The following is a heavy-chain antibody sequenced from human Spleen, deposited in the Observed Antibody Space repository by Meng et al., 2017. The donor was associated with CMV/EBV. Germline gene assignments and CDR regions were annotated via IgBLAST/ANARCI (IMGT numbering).Heavy chain of an antibody. CDR3: AKVSPDIVVVPAARLYYYYGMDV. V-gene: IGHV3-30*02. J-gene: IGHJ6*02. D-gene: IGHD2-2*01. CDR2: IRYDGSNK. Sequence: GESLKISCAASGFTFSSYGMHWVRQAPGKGLEWVAFIRYDGSNKYYADSVKGRFTISRDNSKNTLYLQMNSLRAEDTAVYYCAKVSPDIVVVPAARLYYYYGMDVWGQGTTVTVSS. CDR1: GFTFSSYG.